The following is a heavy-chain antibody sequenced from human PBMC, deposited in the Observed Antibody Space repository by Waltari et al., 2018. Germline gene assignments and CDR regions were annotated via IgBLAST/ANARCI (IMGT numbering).Heavy chain of an antibody. D-gene: IGHD6-19*01. V-gene: IGHV3-30*02. J-gene: IGHJ6*03. CDR3: AKDRSSGYYYYYMDV. CDR2: IRYDGSNK. Sequence: QVQLVESGGGVVQPGGSLRLSCAASGFTFSSYGMHWVRQAPGKGLEWVAFIRYDGSNKYYADSVKGRFTISRDNSKNTLYLQMNSLRAEDTAVYYCAKDRSSGYYYYYMDVWGKGTTVTVSS. CDR1: GFTFSSYG.